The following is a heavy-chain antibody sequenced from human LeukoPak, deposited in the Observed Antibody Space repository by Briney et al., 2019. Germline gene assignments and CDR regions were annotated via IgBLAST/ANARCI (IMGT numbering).Heavy chain of an antibody. CDR2: IYYSGST. CDR3: ARVGKYYYDSSGYYLGGFDY. V-gene: IGHV4-39*07. Sequence: SETLSLTCTVSGGSISSSSYYWGWIRQPPGKGLEWIGSIYYSGSTYYNPSLKGRVTISVDTSKNQFSLKLSSVTAADTAVYYCARVGKYYYDSSGYYLGGFDYWGQGTLVTVSS. D-gene: IGHD3-22*01. J-gene: IGHJ4*02. CDR1: GGSISSSSYY.